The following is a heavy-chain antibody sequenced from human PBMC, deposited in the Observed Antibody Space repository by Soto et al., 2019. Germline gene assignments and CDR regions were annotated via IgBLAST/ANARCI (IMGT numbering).Heavy chain of an antibody. CDR2: IYYSGST. J-gene: IGHJ6*02. D-gene: IGHD4-17*01. Sequence: QVQLQESGPGLVKPSQTLSLTCTVSGGSISSGGYYWSWIRQHPGKGLEWIGYIYYSGSTYYNPSLKSRVTISVDTSKNQFSLKLSSVTAADTAVYYCARSLSGDYERYYYGMDVWGQGTTVTVSS. CDR3: ARSLSGDYERYYYGMDV. V-gene: IGHV4-31*03. CDR1: GGSISSGGYY.